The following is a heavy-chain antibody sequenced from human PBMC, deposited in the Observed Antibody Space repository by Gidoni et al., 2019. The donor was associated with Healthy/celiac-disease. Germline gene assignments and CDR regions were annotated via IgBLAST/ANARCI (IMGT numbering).Heavy chain of an antibody. J-gene: IGHJ4*02. CDR2: IRSSGDTV. V-gene: IGHV3-48*03. CDR3: ARDPRERGSRLGGQMYFDY. CDR1: GFTFSSYE. D-gene: IGHD3-16*01. Sequence: EMQLVESGGGLVQPGGSLRLSCAASGFTFSSYEMNWVRQAPGKGLEWLSYIRSSGDTVCYADAVKGRFTISRDNAKDSLSLQMNSLRAEDTAVYYCARDPRERGSRLGGQMYFDYWGQGTLVTVSS.